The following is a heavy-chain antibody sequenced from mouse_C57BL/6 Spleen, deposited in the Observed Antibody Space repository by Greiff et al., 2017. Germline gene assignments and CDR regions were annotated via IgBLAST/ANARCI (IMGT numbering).Heavy chain of an antibody. D-gene: IGHD1-1*01. J-gene: IGHJ3*01. CDR2: IDPNSGGT. V-gene: IGHV1-72*01. CDR1: GYTFTSYW. CDR3: ARSYYGSSYGFAY. Sequence: QVQLQQPGAELVKPGASVKLSCKASGYTFTSYWMHWVKQRPGRGLEWIGRIDPNSGGTKYNEKFKSKATLTVDKPSSTADMQLISLTSEDSAVYYCARSYYGSSYGFAYWGQGTLVTVSA.